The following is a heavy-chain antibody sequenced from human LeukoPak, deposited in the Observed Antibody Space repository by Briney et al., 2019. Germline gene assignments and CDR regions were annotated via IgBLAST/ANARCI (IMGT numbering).Heavy chain of an antibody. CDR2: INPSGDT. CDR3: AADTDY. Sequence: ASVKVSYKASGYTFTSRYMHWVRQAPGQGLEWMGLINPSGDTGYAQKFQGRVTVTRDTSTSTVYMELRSLISEDTAVYYCAADTDYWGQGTLVTVSS. J-gene: IGHJ4*02. CDR1: GYTFTSRY. V-gene: IGHV1-46*01.